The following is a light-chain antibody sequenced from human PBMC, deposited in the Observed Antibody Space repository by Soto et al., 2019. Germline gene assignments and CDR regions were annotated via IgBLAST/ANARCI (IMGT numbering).Light chain of an antibody. CDR2: VAS. CDR1: QSISSH. Sequence: DIQMTQSPSSLSASVGDRVTITCRASQSISSHLHWYQQKPGKAPKLLINVASTLQSGVPSRCSGSGSGTDFTLAITSLQPEDFATYYNQQSSRTPQTFGRGTKVDIK. CDR3: QQSSRTPQT. V-gene: IGKV1-39*01. J-gene: IGKJ4*01.